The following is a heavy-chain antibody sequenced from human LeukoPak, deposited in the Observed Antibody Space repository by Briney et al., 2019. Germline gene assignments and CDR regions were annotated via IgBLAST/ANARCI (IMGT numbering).Heavy chain of an antibody. Sequence: SETLSLTCSVSGGSIKNYYWSWIQQPPGKGMEWLGNIYFGGTTDYNSSLKSRLTISVDTFKNQLSLNLQSVTAADTATYYCARHRSDTGGKKGVNWFDPWGQGTLVTVSS. J-gene: IGHJ5*02. D-gene: IGHD4-23*01. V-gene: IGHV4-59*01. CDR1: GGSIKNYY. CDR3: ARHRSDTGGKKGVNWFDP. CDR2: IYFGGTT.